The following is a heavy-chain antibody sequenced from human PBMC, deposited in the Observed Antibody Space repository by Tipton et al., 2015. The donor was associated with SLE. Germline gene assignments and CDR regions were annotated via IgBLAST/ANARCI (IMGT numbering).Heavy chain of an antibody. CDR1: GFTFSSYS. J-gene: IGHJ6*02. Sequence: GSLRLSCAASGFTFSSYSMNWVRQAPGKGLEWVSSISSSSTYIYYADSVKGRFTISRDNAKNSLYLQMNSLRAEDTAVYYCARNWNYYYYYGMDVWGQGTTVTVSS. CDR2: ISSSSTYI. D-gene: IGHD1-1*01. V-gene: IGHV3-21*01. CDR3: ARNWNYYYYYGMDV.